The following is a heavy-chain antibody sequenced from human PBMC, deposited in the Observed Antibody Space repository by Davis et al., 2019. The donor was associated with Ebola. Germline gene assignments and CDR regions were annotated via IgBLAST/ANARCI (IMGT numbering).Heavy chain of an antibody. CDR3: TSGGSLDY. D-gene: IGHD1-26*01. CDR2: IQQDGSEK. CDR1: GFTFSSYW. J-gene: IGHJ4*02. V-gene: IGHV3-7*03. Sequence: GGSLRLSCAASGFTFSSYWMSWVRQAPGKGLEWVANIQQDGSEKYYVDSVKGRFTISRDNAKNSLYLQMNSLKTADTAVYYCTSGGSLDYWGQGTLVTVSS.